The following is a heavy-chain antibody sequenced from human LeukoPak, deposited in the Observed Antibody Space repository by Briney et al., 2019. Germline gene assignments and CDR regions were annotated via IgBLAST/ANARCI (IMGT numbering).Heavy chain of an antibody. Sequence: ASVEVSCKASGYTFTSYYMHWVRQAPGQGLEWMGIINPSGGSTSYAQKFQGRVTMTRDTSTSTVYMELSSLRSEDTAVYYCARDRAEYSSSSHHPHYWGQGTLVTVSS. CDR1: GYTFTSYY. V-gene: IGHV1-46*01. D-gene: IGHD6-6*01. CDR3: ARDRAEYSSSSHHPHY. CDR2: INPSGGST. J-gene: IGHJ4*02.